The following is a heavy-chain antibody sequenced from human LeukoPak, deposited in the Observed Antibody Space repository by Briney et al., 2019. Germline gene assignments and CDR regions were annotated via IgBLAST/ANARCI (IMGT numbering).Heavy chain of an antibody. Sequence: SETLSLTCVVSGDSISSSNWWNWVRQPPGKGLDWIGEISHGGSIKYNPSLKSRVTISKDNSKNHFSLKLSSVTAADTAVYYCVRVCSGGSCYSPYYYGMDVWGQGTTVTVSS. CDR3: VRVCSGGSCYSPYYYGMDV. CDR2: ISHGGSI. D-gene: IGHD2-15*01. CDR1: GDSISSSNW. J-gene: IGHJ6*02. V-gene: IGHV4-4*02.